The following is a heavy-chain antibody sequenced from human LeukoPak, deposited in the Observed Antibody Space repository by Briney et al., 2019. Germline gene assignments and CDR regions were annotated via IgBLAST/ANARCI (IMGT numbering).Heavy chain of an antibody. J-gene: IGHJ5*02. CDR1: GFTFSGSA. Sequence: GGSLKLSCAASGFTFSGSAIHWVRQSSGKGLEWVGHIDKKDNFYATTSAASVTGRFTTSRDDSKNTAYLQMNSLKTEDTALYYCTRDSGTYNWLDPWGQGTLVTVSS. D-gene: IGHD1-26*01. V-gene: IGHV3-73*01. CDR3: TRDSGTYNWLDP. CDR2: IDKKDNFYAT.